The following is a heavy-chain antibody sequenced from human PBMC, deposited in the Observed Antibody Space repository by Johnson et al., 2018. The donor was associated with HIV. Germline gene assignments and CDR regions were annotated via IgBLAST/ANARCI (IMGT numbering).Heavy chain of an antibody. CDR3: AKDGRDMVTRGAFDI. Sequence: QVQLVESGGGVVQPGRSLRLSCAASGFTFSSYGMHWVRQAPGKGLEWVAFIRYDGSNKYYADSVQGRFTISRDKSENTLYLQMNSLRDEDTAVYDCAKDGRDMVTRGAFDIWGQGTVVTVSS. D-gene: IGHD5-18*01. J-gene: IGHJ3*02. V-gene: IGHV3-30*02. CDR1: GFTFSSYG. CDR2: IRYDGSNK.